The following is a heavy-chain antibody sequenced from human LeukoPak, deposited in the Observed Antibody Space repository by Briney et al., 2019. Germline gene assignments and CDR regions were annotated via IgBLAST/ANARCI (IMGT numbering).Heavy chain of an antibody. D-gene: IGHD2-21*02. CDR2: IFYSETT. J-gene: IGHJ4*02. CDR1: GGSISSGDYS. CDR3: ARWTTCGGDCHILDY. Sequence: SQTLSLTCTVSGGSISSGDYSWSWIRQPPGKGLEWIGYIFYSETTYYNPSLQSRVTISGDTSKNQISLKLSSVTAADTAVYYCARWTTCGGDCHILDYWGQGILVTVSS. V-gene: IGHV4-30-4*08.